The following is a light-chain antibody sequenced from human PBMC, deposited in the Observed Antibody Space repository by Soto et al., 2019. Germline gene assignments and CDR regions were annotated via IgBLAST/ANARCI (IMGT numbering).Light chain of an antibody. CDR2: AAS. Sequence: DIQMNHSPSSLSASVGDRVTITCRASQSISSYLNWYQQKPGKAPNLLIYAASTLQSGVPSRFSGSGSGTDFTLTIRSLQPEDFATYYCQQSYTTPLTFGGGTKVDI. J-gene: IGKJ4*01. CDR1: QSISSY. CDR3: QQSYTTPLT. V-gene: IGKV1-39*01.